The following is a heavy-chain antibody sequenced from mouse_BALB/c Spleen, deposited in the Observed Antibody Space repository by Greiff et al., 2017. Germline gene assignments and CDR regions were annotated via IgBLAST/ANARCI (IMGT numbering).Heavy chain of an antibody. J-gene: IGHJ4*01. V-gene: IGHV2-9*02. CDR3: AREGPYYYAMDY. CDR2: IWAGGST. CDR1: GFSLTSYG. Sequence: QVHVKQSGPGLVQPSQSLSITCTVSGFSLTSYGVHWVRQPPGKGLEWLGVIWAGGSTNYNSALMSRLSISKDNSKSQVFLKMNSLQTDDTAMYYCAREGPYYYAMDYWGQGTSVTVSS. D-gene: IGHD3-3*01.